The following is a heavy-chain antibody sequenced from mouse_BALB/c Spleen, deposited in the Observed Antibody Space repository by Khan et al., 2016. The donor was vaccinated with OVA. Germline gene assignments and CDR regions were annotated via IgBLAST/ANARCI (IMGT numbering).Heavy chain of an antibody. CDR1: GYSFTSYY. J-gene: IGHJ3*01. CDR2: IDPFSGGT. V-gene: IGHV1S135*01. Sequence: VQLQQSGPELMKPGASVKISCKASGYSFTSYYIHWVMQSHGKSLEWIGYIDPFSGGTTYNQKFKGKATLTVDKYSSTAYIHLSNLTFEDSSVYYCTRHGYVAWFTYWGQGTLVTVSA. CDR3: TRHGYVAWFTY. D-gene: IGHD2-2*01.